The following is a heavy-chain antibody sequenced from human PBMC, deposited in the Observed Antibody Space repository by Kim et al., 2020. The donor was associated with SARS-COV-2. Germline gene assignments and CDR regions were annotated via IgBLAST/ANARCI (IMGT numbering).Heavy chain of an antibody. CDR1: GGSISSYY. V-gene: IGHV4-59*08. J-gene: IGHJ4*02. CDR2: IYYSGST. Sequence: SETLSLTCTVSGGSISSYYWSWIRQPPGKGLEWFGYIYYSGSTNYNPSLKSRVTISVDTSKNQFSLKLSSVTAADTAVYYCAEGRYAALFDYWGQGTLVTVSS. D-gene: IGHD2-2*01. CDR3: AEGRYAALFDY.